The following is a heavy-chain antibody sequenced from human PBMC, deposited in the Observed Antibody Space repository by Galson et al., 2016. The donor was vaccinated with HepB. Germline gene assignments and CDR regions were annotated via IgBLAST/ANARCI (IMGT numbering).Heavy chain of an antibody. J-gene: IGHJ4*02. CDR1: GGSFSTYA. Sequence: SVKVSCKAPGGSFSTYAISWVRQAPGQGLGWMGGIIPMLRTPNYAQKFQGRLTITADESTSTVYMDLNSLRSEDTAVYYCARGDRFTYGWGGIYWGQGTLVTVSS. D-gene: IGHD5-18*01. CDR2: IIPMLRTP. CDR3: ARGDRFTYGWGGIY. V-gene: IGHV1-69*13.